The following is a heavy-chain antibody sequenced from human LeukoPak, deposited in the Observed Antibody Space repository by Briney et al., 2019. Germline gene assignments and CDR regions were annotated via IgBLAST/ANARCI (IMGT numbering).Heavy chain of an antibody. CDR1: GFTFSSYA. CDR3: AKSMSSSWYSSFDY. J-gene: IGHJ4*02. V-gene: IGHV3-23*01. CDR2: ISGSGGST. Sequence: PGGSLRLSRAASGFTFSSYAMSWVRQAPGKGLEWVSVISGSGGSTYYADSVKGRFTISRDNSKNTLYLQMNSLRAEDTAVYYCAKSMSSSWYSSFDYWGQGTLVTVSS. D-gene: IGHD6-13*01.